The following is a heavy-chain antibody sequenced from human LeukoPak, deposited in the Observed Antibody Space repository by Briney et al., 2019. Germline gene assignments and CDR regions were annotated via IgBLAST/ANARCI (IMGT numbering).Heavy chain of an antibody. V-gene: IGHV4-39*01. Sequence: NPSETLSLTCTVSGGSISSSSCYWGWIRQPPGKGLEWIGSIYYSGSTYYNPSLKSRVTISVDTSKNQFSLKLSSVTAADTAVYYCARQRMQQLVLGWFDPWGQGTLVTVSS. J-gene: IGHJ5*02. CDR3: ARQRMQQLVLGWFDP. D-gene: IGHD6-13*01. CDR2: IYYSGST. CDR1: GGSISSSSCY.